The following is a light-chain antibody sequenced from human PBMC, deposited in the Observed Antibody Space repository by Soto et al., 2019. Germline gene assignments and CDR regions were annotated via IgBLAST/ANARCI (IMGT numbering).Light chain of an antibody. CDR1: QSVDSSF. CDR3: QQYVSSVT. Sequence: EIVLTQSPGFLSLSPGERATLSCRASQSVDSSFFAWYQQKPGQAPRLLIYGASKRATGIPHRFSGSGSGTDFTLTISRLEPEDFAVYYCQQYVSSVTFGQGTKVEIK. V-gene: IGKV3-20*01. J-gene: IGKJ1*01. CDR2: GAS.